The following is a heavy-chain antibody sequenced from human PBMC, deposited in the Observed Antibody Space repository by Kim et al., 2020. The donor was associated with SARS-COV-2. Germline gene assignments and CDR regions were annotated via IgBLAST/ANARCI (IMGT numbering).Heavy chain of an antibody. V-gene: IGHV1-69*13. CDR2: IIPIFGTA. J-gene: IGHJ4*02. CDR3: ARGGQQLAVTRFDY. CDR1: GGTFSSYA. Sequence: SVKVSCKASGGTFSSYAISWVRQAPGQGLEWMGGIIPIFGTANYAQKFQGRVTITADESTSTAYMELSSLRSEDTAVYYCARGGQQLAVTRFDYWGQGTLVTVSS. D-gene: IGHD6-13*01.